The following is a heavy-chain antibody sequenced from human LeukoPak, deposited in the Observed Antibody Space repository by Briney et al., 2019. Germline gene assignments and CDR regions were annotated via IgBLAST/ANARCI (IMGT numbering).Heavy chain of an antibody. CDR3: ARDRRIYDALTGYYIVPYFDY. D-gene: IGHD3-9*01. CDR1: GYTFTGYY. Sequence: ASVKVSCKASGYTFTGYYMHWVRQAPGQGLEWMGWINPNSGGTSYAQTFQGRVTMTRDTSTSTVYMDLSSLRSDDTAVYYCARDRRIYDALTGYYIVPYFDYWGQGTLVTVSS. V-gene: IGHV1-2*02. J-gene: IGHJ4*02. CDR2: INPNSGGT.